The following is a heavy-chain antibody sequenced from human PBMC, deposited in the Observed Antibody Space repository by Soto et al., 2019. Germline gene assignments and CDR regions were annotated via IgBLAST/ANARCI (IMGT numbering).Heavy chain of an antibody. CDR3: AKGPRNWGVDY. Sequence: GASVKVSCKASGYTFTGYAMHWVRQAPGQRLEWMGWINPNNGNTGYAQNFQGRVTMTRSTSISTAYMELSTLRSEDTAVYYRAKGPRNWGVDYWGQGTLVTVSS. V-gene: IGHV1-8*02. CDR1: GYTFTGYA. J-gene: IGHJ4*02. D-gene: IGHD7-27*01. CDR2: INPNNGNT.